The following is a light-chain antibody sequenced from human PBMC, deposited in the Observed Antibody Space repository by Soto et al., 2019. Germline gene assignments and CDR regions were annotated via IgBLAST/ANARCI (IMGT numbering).Light chain of an antibody. Sequence: EIVLTQSPGTLSLSPGERATLSCRASQSVSSSYLAWYQQKPGQPPRLLIYGASSRATGIPDRFSGSGSGTDFTLTISRLEPEDLAVYYCHQYDSSPLTFGGGTKVEIK. CDR2: GAS. CDR3: HQYDSSPLT. J-gene: IGKJ4*01. CDR1: QSVSSSY. V-gene: IGKV3-20*01.